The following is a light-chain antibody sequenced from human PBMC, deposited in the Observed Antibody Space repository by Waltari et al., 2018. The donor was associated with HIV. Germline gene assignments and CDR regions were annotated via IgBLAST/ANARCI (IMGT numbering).Light chain of an antibody. Sequence: IPLTQPPPFLSVPLGAMVTITGRTSRDIKSYFAWYQRRPGKAPNLLLFASSTVHSGVPSRFSGSGSGTEFTLTITSLQPEDFATDFCQHLDSYPSFGAGTRVEIK. J-gene: IGKJ4*01. V-gene: IGKV1-9*01. CDR3: QHLDSYPS. CDR1: RDIKSY. CDR2: ASS.